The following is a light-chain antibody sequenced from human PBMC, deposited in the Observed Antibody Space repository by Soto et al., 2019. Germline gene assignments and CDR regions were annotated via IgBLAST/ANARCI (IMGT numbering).Light chain of an antibody. V-gene: IGKV3-20*01. CDR1: QSVSKNY. Sequence: EIVLTQSPGTRSLSAGERATLSWRASQSVSKNYLAWYQQKPGQARRLLIYGASNRATGIPDRFSGSGSGTDFTLTISRLAPEDFAVYYCQQYGSSGTFGQGTKVDIK. CDR3: QQYGSSGT. J-gene: IGKJ1*01. CDR2: GAS.